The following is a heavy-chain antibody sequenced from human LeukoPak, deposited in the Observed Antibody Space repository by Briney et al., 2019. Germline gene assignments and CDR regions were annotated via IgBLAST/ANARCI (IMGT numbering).Heavy chain of an antibody. Sequence: ASVKVSCKASGGTFSSYAISWVRQAPGQGLEWMGGIIPIFGTANYAQKFQVRVTITTDESTSTAYMELSSLRSEDTAVYYCATEQWLARGYFDYWGQGTLVTVSS. CDR2: IIPIFGTA. V-gene: IGHV1-69*05. CDR1: GGTFSSYA. CDR3: ATEQWLARGYFDY. D-gene: IGHD6-19*01. J-gene: IGHJ4*02.